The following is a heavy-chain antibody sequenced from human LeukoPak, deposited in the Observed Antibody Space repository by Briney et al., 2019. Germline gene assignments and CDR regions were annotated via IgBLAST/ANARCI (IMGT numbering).Heavy chain of an antibody. D-gene: IGHD3-10*02. V-gene: IGHV3-74*01. CDR2: INSDGSST. CDR1: GFTFSSYW. Sequence: GGSLRLSCAASGFTFSSYWMHWVRQAPGKGLVWVSRINSDGSSTSYADSVKGRFTISRDNAKNTLYLQMNSLRAGDTAVYYCAELGITMIGGVWGKGTTVTISS. CDR3: AELGITMIGGV. J-gene: IGHJ6*04.